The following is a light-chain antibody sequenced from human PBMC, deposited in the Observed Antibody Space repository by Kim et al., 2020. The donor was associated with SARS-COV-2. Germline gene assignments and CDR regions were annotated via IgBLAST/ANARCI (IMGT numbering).Light chain of an antibody. CDR2: DVS. CDR1: SSNVGGYNY. J-gene: IGLJ3*02. Sequence: GQTITISGTGTSSNVGGYNYVSRYQQHPGKDPKLMIYDVSNRPSGVSNRFSGSKSGNTACLTISGLQAEDEADYYCSSYTSSSTLVFGGGTKLTVL. V-gene: IGLV2-14*03. CDR3: SSYTSSSTLV.